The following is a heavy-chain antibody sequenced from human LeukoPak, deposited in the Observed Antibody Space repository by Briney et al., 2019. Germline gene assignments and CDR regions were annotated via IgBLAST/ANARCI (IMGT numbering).Heavy chain of an antibody. Sequence: GASVTVSFKASGDTXTGYYMHWVRQAPGQGREWIGWINVKSGGTNYAQKFQSRVTVTRDTSIRTAYMELSSLTSDDTALYYCARDSGYPYYFDFWGQGTLVTVSS. CDR2: INVKSGGT. D-gene: IGHD3-22*01. J-gene: IGHJ4*02. CDR1: GDTXTGYY. CDR3: ARDSGYPYYFDF. V-gene: IGHV1-2*02.